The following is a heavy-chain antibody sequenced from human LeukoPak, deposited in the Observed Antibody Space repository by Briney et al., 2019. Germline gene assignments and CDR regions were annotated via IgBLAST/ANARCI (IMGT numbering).Heavy chain of an antibody. V-gene: IGHV4-4*07. CDR1: GGSISSYY. CDR2: IYTSGST. Sequence: SETLSLTCTVSGGSISSYYWSWIRQPAGKGLEWIGRIYTSGSTNYNPSLKSRVTMSVDTSKNQFSLKLSSVTAADTAVYYCARWYSWEQWLVPEYYMDVWGKGTTVTISS. J-gene: IGHJ6*03. D-gene: IGHD6-19*01. CDR3: ARWYSWEQWLVPEYYMDV.